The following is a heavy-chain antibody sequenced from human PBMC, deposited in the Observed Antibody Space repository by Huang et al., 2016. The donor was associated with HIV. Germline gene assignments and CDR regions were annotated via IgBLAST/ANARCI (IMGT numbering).Heavy chain of an antibody. J-gene: IGHJ4*02. CDR1: GGSFSGYY. V-gene: IGHV4-34*01. CDR2: ITHSGST. Sequence: QVQLHQWGAGLLKPSVTLSLTCAVYGGSFSGYYWSWIRQPPGKGLEWIGEITHSGSTNDNPSLKSRVTISEETSKNQFSLKLSSVTAADTAVYYCARAPHYGSGSYYYWGQGTLVTVSS. CDR3: ARAPHYGSGSYYY. D-gene: IGHD3-10*01.